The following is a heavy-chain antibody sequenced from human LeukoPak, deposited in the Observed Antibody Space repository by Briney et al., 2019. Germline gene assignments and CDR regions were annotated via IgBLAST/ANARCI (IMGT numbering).Heavy chain of an antibody. J-gene: IGHJ6*03. V-gene: IGHV3-30-3*01. D-gene: IGHD2-2*01. Sequence: GGSLRLSCAASGFTFSSYAMHWVRQAPGKGLEWVAVISYDGSNKYYADSVKGRFTISRDNSKNTLYLQMNSLRAEDTAVYYCARDQVPAAQYYMDVWGKGTTVTVSS. CDR1: GFTFSSYA. CDR3: ARDQVPAAQYYMDV. CDR2: ISYDGSNK.